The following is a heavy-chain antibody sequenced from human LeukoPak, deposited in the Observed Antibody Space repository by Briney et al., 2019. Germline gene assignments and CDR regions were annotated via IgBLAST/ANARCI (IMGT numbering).Heavy chain of an antibody. V-gene: IGHV4-4*02. CDR3: AMRRGFHCSSTSCYGGFDFDY. CDR1: GGSFSSTNW. J-gene: IGHJ4*02. Sequence: SETLSLTCGVSGGSFSSTNWWIWVRQPPGKGLEWIGEVYHSGDTNYNPSLKSRVTISVDKSKSQFSLSLRSVTAADTAVYYCAMRRGFHCSSTSCYGGFDFDYWGQGALITVSS. D-gene: IGHD2-2*01. CDR2: VYHSGDT.